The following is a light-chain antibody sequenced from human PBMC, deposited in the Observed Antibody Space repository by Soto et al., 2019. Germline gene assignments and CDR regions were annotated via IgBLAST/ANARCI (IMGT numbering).Light chain of an antibody. CDR2: KAS. CDR3: QQYNSYSYT. J-gene: IGKJ2*01. Sequence: DIQMTRSPSTLSASVGDRVTITCRASQSISSWLAWYQQKPGEAPKLLIYKASSLESGVPSRFSGSGSGTEFTLTTSSLQPDDFATYYCQQYNSYSYTFGQGAKVDIK. CDR1: QSISSW. V-gene: IGKV1-5*03.